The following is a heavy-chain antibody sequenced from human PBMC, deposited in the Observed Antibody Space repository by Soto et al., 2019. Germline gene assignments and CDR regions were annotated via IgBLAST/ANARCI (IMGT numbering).Heavy chain of an antibody. CDR2: IIPIFGTA. Sequence: SVKVSCKASGGTFSSYAISWVRQAPGQGLEWMGGIIPIFGTANYAQRFQGRVTITADESTSTAYMELSSLRSEDTAVYYCARDLRSCSGGSCYPYYYGMDVWGQGTTVTVSS. CDR3: ARDLRSCSGGSCYPYYYGMDV. V-gene: IGHV1-69*13. CDR1: GGTFSSYA. D-gene: IGHD2-15*01. J-gene: IGHJ6*02.